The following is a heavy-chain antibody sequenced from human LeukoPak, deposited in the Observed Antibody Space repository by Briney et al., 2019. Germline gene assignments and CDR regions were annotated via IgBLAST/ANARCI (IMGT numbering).Heavy chain of an antibody. CDR2: IYYSGST. V-gene: IGHV4-39*01. CDR1: GGSISSDSYY. J-gene: IGHJ4*02. CDR3: ASLAVAGLSEGY. Sequence: SETLSLTCTVSGGSISSDSYYWAWIRQPPGKGLEWIASIYYSGSTYYNPSLKSRVTISVDTSRNQFSLKLSSVTAADTAVYYCASLAVAGLSEGYWGQGTLAIVSS. D-gene: IGHD6-19*01.